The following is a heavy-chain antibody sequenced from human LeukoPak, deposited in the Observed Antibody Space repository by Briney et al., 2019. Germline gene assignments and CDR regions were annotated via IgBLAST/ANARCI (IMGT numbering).Heavy chain of an antibody. CDR3: AKAEIVVALLGLDY. Sequence: GGSLRLSCAASGFTFSSYGMHWVRQAPGKGLEWVAFIRYDGSNKYYADSVKGRFTISRDNSKNTLYLQMNSLRAEDTAVYYCAKAEIVVALLGLDYWGQGTLVTVSS. D-gene: IGHD3-22*01. V-gene: IGHV3-30*02. J-gene: IGHJ4*02. CDR2: IRYDGSNK. CDR1: GFTFSSYG.